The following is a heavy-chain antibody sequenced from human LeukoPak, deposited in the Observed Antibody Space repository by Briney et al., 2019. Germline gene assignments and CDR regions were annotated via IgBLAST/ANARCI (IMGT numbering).Heavy chain of an antibody. V-gene: IGHV3-30*18. Sequence: GGSLRLSCAASGFTFSSYGMHWVRQAPGKGLEWVAVISYDGSNKYYADSVKGRFTISRDNSKNTLYLQMNSLRAEDTAMYYCAKDRGKVTMVRGVPDYWGQGTLVTVSS. D-gene: IGHD3-10*01. J-gene: IGHJ4*02. CDR1: GFTFSSYG. CDR3: AKDRGKVTMVRGVPDY. CDR2: ISYDGSNK.